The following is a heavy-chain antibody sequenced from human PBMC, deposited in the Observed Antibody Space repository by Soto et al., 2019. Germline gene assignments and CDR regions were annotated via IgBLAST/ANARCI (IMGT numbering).Heavy chain of an antibody. Sequence: QVQLVQSGAEVKKPGSSVKVSCKASGGTFSSYAISWVRQAPGQGLEWMGGIIPIFGTANYAQKFQGRVTITADETKETGYMGLSSLRSEETAVYYCGGDPPPPRRWLQSGDGMDVWGQGTTVTVSS. CDR1: GGTFSSYA. CDR3: GGDPPPPRRWLQSGDGMDV. V-gene: IGHV1-69*01. D-gene: IGHD5-12*01. J-gene: IGHJ6*02. CDR2: IIPIFGTA.